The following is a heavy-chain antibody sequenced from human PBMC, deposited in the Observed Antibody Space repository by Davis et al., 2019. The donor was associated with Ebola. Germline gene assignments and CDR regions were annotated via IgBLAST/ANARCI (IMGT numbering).Heavy chain of an antibody. CDR2: ISAYNGNT. J-gene: IGHJ4*02. CDR1: GYTFTSYG. V-gene: IGHV1-18*04. Sequence: ASVKVSCKASGYTFTSYGISWVRQAPGQGLEWMGWISAYNGNTNYAQKLQGRVTMTRNTSISTAYMELSSLRSEDTAVYYCARVRGYSSGWYSSLALRYFDYWGQGTLVTVSS. D-gene: IGHD6-19*01. CDR3: ARVRGYSSGWYSSLALRYFDY.